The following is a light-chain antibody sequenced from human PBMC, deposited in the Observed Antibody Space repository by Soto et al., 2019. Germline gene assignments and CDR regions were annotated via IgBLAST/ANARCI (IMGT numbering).Light chain of an antibody. J-gene: IGKJ1*01. V-gene: IGKV3-15*01. CDR3: HQYNDWPWT. CDR1: QSVGSN. Sequence: EILMTQSPVTLSLSPGETATLSCGASQSVGSNLAWYQQKPGQAPRLPIFASSSRDSGIPARFSGSGSGTEFTLTISSLQSEDFAAYYCHQYNDWPWTFGQGTKV. CDR2: ASS.